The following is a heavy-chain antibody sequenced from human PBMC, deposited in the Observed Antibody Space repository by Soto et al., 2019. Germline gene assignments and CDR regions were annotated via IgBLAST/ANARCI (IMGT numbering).Heavy chain of an antibody. V-gene: IGHV1-69*02. J-gene: IGHJ5*02. CDR3: ARVVGAYCGGVCYSS. CDR1: GGTFSSYT. Sequence: QVQLVQSGAEVKKPGSSVKVSCKASGGTFSSYTISWVRQAPGQGLEWMGRIIPILGIANYSQKFQGRVTITAYKATSTAYRVHSSLRSEDTAVYYCARVVGAYCGGVCYSSWGQGTLVTASS. D-gene: IGHD2-21*01. CDR2: IIPILGIA.